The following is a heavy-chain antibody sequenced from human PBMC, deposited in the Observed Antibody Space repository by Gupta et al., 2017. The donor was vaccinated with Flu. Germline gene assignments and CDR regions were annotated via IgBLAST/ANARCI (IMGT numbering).Heavy chain of an antibody. CDR1: GFTLSDYW. CDR2: INRDGSVI. V-gene: IGHV3-7*01. D-gene: IGHD4-17*01. J-gene: IGHJ5*01. Sequence: EVQLVESGGGLVQPGGSLRLSWGAAGFTLSDYWMSWVRQAPGKGPELVANINRDGSVINYMDFGRGRFTISRDNAKNAVYFQMNSLRVDDTAVYYCARDVGSGDYDSWGQGTLVTVSS. CDR3: ARDVGSGDYDS.